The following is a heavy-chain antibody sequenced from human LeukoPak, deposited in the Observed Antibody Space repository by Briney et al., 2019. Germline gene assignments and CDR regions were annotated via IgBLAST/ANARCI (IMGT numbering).Heavy chain of an antibody. Sequence: SETLSLTCAVYGGSLSGYYWSWIRQPPGKGLEWIGEINHSGSTNYNPSLKSRVTISVDTSKNQFSLKLSSVTAADTAVYYCARGEPSFDYWGQGTLVTVSS. CDR2: INHSGST. CDR3: ARGEPSFDY. J-gene: IGHJ4*02. V-gene: IGHV4-34*01. CDR1: GGSLSGYY.